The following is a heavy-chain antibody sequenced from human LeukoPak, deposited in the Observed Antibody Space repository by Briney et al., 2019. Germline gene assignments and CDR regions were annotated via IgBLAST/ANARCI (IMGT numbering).Heavy chain of an antibody. V-gene: IGHV3-15*01. J-gene: IGHJ3*01. CDR3: GTGSAFDF. CDR2: IKTKTDGGTT. D-gene: IGHD1-14*01. CDR1: GFTFATSW. Sequence: GGSLRLSCAVSGFTFATSWMSWVRQAPGKGLEWVGRIKTKTDGGTTDCAAPVKGRFTISRDDSKNTLYLQMNSLKTEDTAVYYCGTGSAFDFWGRGTMVTVSS.